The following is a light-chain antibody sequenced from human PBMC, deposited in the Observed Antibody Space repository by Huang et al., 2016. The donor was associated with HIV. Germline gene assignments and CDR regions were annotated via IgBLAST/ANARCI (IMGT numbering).Light chain of an antibody. CDR3: QQYHSPYIS. CDR2: DAS. CDR1: QDITNY. Sequence: DIQMTQSPSSLSAFVGDRVTITCQASQDITNYLNWYQQKPGKAPELLIFDASNLKPGVQSRFTGRGYGTDFTFTINDLQPEDIGTYYCQQYHSPYISFGPGTKVHI. V-gene: IGKV1-33*01. J-gene: IGKJ3*01.